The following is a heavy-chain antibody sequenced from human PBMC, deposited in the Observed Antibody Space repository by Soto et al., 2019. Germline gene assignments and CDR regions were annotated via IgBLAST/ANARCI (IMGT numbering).Heavy chain of an antibody. Sequence: SETLSLTCTVSGGSISSYYWSWIRQPPGKGLEWIGYIYYSGSTNYNPSLKSRVTISVDTSKNQFSLKLSSVTAADTAVYYCARVGPDDSSGYYQFDYWGQGTLVTVSS. CDR2: IYYSGST. CDR3: ARVGPDDSSGYYQFDY. J-gene: IGHJ4*02. CDR1: GGSISSYY. V-gene: IGHV4-59*01. D-gene: IGHD3-22*01.